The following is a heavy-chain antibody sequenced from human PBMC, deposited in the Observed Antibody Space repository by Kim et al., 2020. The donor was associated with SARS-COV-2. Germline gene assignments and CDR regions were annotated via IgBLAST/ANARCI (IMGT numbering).Heavy chain of an antibody. Sequence: AYNGNTNDAQKLQGRVTMTTDTSTSTAYMELRSLRSDDTAVYYCARDRDYWGQGTLVTVSS. CDR3: ARDRDY. J-gene: IGHJ4*02. V-gene: IGHV1-18*01. CDR2: AYNGNT.